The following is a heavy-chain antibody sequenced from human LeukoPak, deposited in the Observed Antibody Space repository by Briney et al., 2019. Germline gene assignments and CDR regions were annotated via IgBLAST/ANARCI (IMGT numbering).Heavy chain of an antibody. CDR2: IGTAGEI. CDR3: ARAAYSSTWYSRYFDL. D-gene: IGHD6-13*01. CDR1: EFTFSSYD. J-gene: IGHJ2*01. V-gene: IGHV3-13*01. Sequence: HSGGSLRLSCAASEFTFSSYDIHWVRQATGKGLEWVSGIGTAGEIYYPGSVKGRFTISRENAKNSLYLQMNSLRAGDTAVYYCARAAYSSTWYSRYFDLWGRGTLVTVSS.